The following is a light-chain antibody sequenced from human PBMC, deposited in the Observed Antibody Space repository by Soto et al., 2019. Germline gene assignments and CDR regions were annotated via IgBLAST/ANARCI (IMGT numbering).Light chain of an antibody. Sequence: DIQLTQSPSFLSASVGDRVTITCRASQGISSYLAWYQQKPGKAPKLLIYVVSTLQSGVPSRFSGSGSGTEFTLTISSLQPDDFATYYCQQLNSYPITFGEGTRLEIK. J-gene: IGKJ5*01. CDR3: QQLNSYPIT. CDR2: VVS. V-gene: IGKV1-9*01. CDR1: QGISSY.